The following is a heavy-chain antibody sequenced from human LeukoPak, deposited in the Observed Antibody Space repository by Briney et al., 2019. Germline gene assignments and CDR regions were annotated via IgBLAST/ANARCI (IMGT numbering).Heavy chain of an antibody. Sequence: GGSLRLSCAASGFTFSSYVMHWVRQAPGKGLEWVAIISYDGSNEYYADSVKGRFTISRDNSKNTLYLQMNSLRAADTAVYYCARDFRGYSSSWYENYYYYMDVWGKGTTVTISS. V-gene: IGHV3-30*04. J-gene: IGHJ6*03. D-gene: IGHD6-13*01. CDR3: ARDFRGYSSSWYENYYYYMDV. CDR1: GFTFSSYV. CDR2: ISYDGSNE.